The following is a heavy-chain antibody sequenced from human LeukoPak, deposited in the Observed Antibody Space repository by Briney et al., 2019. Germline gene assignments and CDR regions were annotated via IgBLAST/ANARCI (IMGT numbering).Heavy chain of an antibody. CDR3: AKGSGGNSPGRNYFDY. Sequence: GGSLRLSCAAFGFTFRNLGMHWVRQAPGKGLEWVAFVENDGGTKYYADSVKGRFTISRDNSKNTLYLQMNSLRAEDTAVYYCAKGSGGNSPGRNYFDYWGQGTLVTVSS. V-gene: IGHV3-30*02. CDR1: GFTFRNLG. CDR2: VENDGGTK. D-gene: IGHD4-23*01. J-gene: IGHJ4*02.